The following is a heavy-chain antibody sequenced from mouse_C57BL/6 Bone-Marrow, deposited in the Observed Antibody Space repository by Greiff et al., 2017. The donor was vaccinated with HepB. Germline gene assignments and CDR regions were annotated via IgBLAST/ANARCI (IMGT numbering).Heavy chain of an antibody. CDR2: IHPNSGST. CDR3: ARGGVYPFYFDY. CDR1: GYTFTSYW. V-gene: IGHV1-64*01. J-gene: IGHJ2*01. D-gene: IGHD1-3*01. Sequence: QVQLQQPGAELVKPGASVKLSCKASGYTFTSYWMHWVKQRPEQGLEWIGMIHPNSGSTNYNEKFKSKATLTVDKSSSTAYMQLSSLTSEDSAVYYCARGGVYPFYFDYWGQGTTLTVSS.